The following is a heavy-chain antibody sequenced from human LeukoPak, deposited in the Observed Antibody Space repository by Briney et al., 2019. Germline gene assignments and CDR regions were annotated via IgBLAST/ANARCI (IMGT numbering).Heavy chain of an antibody. CDR1: GYTFTSYG. V-gene: IGHV1-18*01. CDR3: AREGRVYYYASSGRIDY. D-gene: IGHD3-22*01. J-gene: IGHJ4*02. Sequence: ASVKVSCKASGYTFTSYGISWVRQDPGQGLEWMGWISAYNGNTNYAQKLQGRVTMTTDTSTSTAYMELRSLRSDDTAVYYCAREGRVYYYASSGRIDYWGQGTLVTVSS. CDR2: ISAYNGNT.